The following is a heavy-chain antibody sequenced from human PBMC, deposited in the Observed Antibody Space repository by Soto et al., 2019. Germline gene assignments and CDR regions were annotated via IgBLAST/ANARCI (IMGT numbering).Heavy chain of an antibody. CDR2: ISSSGSTI. V-gene: IGHV3-11*01. D-gene: IGHD2-21*02. CDR3: ARVLVFYGGFDP. J-gene: IGHJ5*02. CDR1: GFTFTDYY. Sequence: QVQLVESGGGLVKPGGSLRLSCEASGFTFTDYYMSWIRQAPGKGLEWVSYISSSGSTIYYADSVKGRFTVSRDNAKNSLYLQMNRLRAENTALYYCARVLVFYGGFDPWGQGTQVTVSS.